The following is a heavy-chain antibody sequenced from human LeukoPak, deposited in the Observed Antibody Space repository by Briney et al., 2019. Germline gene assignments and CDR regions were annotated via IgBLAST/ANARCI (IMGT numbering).Heavy chain of an antibody. Sequence: SETLSPTRPVYGWAFSGLYWGWVRPPPREGGGGIGEINHSGSTNYNPSLKSRVSTSVDTSKNQFSLKLSSVTAADTAVYYCARGRGRYYGMDVWSQGTTVTVSS. D-gene: IGHD3-10*01. CDR1: GWAFSGLY. J-gene: IGHJ6*02. CDR2: INHSGST. V-gene: IGHV4-34*01. CDR3: ARGRGRYYGMDV.